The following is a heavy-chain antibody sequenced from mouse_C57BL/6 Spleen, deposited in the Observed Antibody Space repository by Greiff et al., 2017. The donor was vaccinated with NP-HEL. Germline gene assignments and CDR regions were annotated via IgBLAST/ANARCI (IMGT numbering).Heavy chain of an antibody. D-gene: IGHD4-1*01. V-gene: IGHV1-82*01. CDR2: IYPGDGDT. CDR3: ARWGLGY. Sequence: VQLQESGPELVKPGASVKISCKASGYAFSSSWMNWVKQRPGKGLEWIGRIYPGDGDTNYNGKFKGKATLTADKSSSTAYMQLSSLTSEDSAVYFCARWGLGYWGQGTTLTVSS. J-gene: IGHJ2*01. CDR1: GYAFSSSW.